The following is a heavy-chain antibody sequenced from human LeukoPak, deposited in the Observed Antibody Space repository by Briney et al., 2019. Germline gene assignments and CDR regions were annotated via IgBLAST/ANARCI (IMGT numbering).Heavy chain of an antibody. D-gene: IGHD6-13*01. CDR3: ARGRGAAAGRPGWFDP. V-gene: IGHV4-39*07. Sequence: NPSETLSLTCTVSGGSISSSSYYWGWIRQPPGKGLEWIGSIYYSGSTYYNPSLKSRVTISVDTSKNQFSLKLSSVTAADTAVYYCARGRGAAAGRPGWFDPWGQGTLVTVSS. J-gene: IGHJ5*02. CDR2: IYYSGST. CDR1: GGSISSSSYY.